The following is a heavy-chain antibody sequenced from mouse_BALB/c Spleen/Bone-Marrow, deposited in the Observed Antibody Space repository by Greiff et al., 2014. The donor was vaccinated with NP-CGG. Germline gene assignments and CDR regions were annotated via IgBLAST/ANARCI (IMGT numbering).Heavy chain of an antibody. CDR3: TRSELQRGGYALDY. J-gene: IGHJ4*01. V-gene: IGHV1S81*02. Sequence: ESRAELVKPGASVKLSCKASGYSFTSYWMHWVKQRPGQGLEWIGEISPSNGRSNYNEKFKSKATLTVEKSSSTAYMQLSGLTSEDSAVYYCTRSELQRGGYALDYWGLGTSVTVSS. CDR1: GYSFTSYW. D-gene: IGHD2-12*01. CDR2: ISPSNGRS.